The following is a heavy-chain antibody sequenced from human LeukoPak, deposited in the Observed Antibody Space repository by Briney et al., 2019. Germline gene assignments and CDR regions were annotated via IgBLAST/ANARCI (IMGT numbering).Heavy chain of an antibody. Sequence: SETLSLTCAVSGYSISSGNYWGWIRPPPGKGLEWIGSSFYSGTTYYNPSLKSRVTISIDTSKNQVSLNLRSVTAADTAVYYCARASFDIWGQGTMVTVSS. CDR1: GYSISSGNY. V-gene: IGHV4-38-2*01. J-gene: IGHJ3*02. CDR2: SFYSGTT. CDR3: ARASFDI.